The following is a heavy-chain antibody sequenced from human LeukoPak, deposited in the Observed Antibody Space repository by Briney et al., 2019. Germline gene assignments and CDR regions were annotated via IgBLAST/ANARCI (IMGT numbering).Heavy chain of an antibody. CDR1: GFRFSDYY. V-gene: IGHV3-11*01. CDR2: INPSGDTL. CDR3: ANDILPAGLHFDH. Sequence: GGSLRLSCAASGFRFSDYYMSWIRQAPGKGLEWVSYINPSGDTLYYADSVKGRVTISRDNAKNSLYLQMNSLRAEDTAVYYCANDILPAGLHFDHWGQGTLVTVSS. J-gene: IGHJ4*02. D-gene: IGHD2-2*01.